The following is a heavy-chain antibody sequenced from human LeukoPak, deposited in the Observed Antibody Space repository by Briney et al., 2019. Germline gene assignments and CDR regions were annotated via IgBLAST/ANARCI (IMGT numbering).Heavy chain of an antibody. CDR2: IGGGDDI. D-gene: IGHD1-7*01. CDR3: AKDATPGNSMWDYFDY. Sequence: GGSLRLSCAASGFTFSIHAMSWGRQAPGKGLEYVSGIGGGDDIHYADSVKGRSTVSRDNSKNTLFLQMNSLRAEDTAVYYCAKDATPGNSMWDYFDYWGQGTLVTVSS. V-gene: IGHV3-23*01. J-gene: IGHJ4*02. CDR1: GFTFSIHA.